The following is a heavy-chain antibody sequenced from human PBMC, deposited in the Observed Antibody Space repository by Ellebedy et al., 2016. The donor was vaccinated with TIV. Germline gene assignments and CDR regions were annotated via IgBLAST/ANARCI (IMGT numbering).Heavy chain of an antibody. J-gene: IGHJ4*02. D-gene: IGHD5-24*01. CDR1: GFTFSTYG. CDR3: AKDLGRWLQYFDY. CDR2: MYYDGSDE. V-gene: IGHV3-30*18. Sequence: GGSLRLSCTASGFTFSTYGVHWVRQAPGKGLEWVPGMYYDGSDEYYADSVKGRFTISRDNSKNTLYLQMNSLRAEDTAVYYCAKDLGRWLQYFDYWGQGILVTVSS.